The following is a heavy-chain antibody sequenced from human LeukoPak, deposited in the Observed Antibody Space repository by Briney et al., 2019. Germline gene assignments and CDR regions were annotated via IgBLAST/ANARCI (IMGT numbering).Heavy chain of an antibody. D-gene: IGHD3-22*01. CDR2: ITPSGST. CDR1: GFTFSSYA. CDR3: ASSFYYDSRDY. J-gene: IGHJ4*02. V-gene: IGHV4-34*01. Sequence: PGGSLRLSCAASGFTFSSYAMHWIRQPPGKGLEWIGEITPSGSTNYSPSLKSRVSISIDTSKKKLSLRLTSVTAADSAVYYCASSFYYDSRDYWGQGTLVTVSS.